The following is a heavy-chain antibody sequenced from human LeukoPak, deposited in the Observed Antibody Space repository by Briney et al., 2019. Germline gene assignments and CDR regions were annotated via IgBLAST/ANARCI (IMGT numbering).Heavy chain of an antibody. D-gene: IGHD4-17*01. V-gene: IGHV4-30-4*08. J-gene: IGHJ4*02. Sequence: LRLSCAASGFTFSSYAMSWVRQAPGKGLEWIGYIYYSGSTYYNPSLKSRVTISVDTSKNQFSLKLSSVTAADTAVYYCARDNDYGDRHWGQGTLVTVSS. CDR3: ARDNDYGDRH. CDR2: IYYSGST. CDR1: GFTFSSYA.